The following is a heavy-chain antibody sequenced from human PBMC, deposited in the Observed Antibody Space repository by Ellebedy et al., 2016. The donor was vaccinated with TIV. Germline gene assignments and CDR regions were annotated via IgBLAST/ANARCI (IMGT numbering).Heavy chain of an antibody. CDR2: INQDGSAK. CDR3: ARDLAVTNYIDY. D-gene: IGHD2-21*02. J-gene: IGHJ4*02. CDR1: GFTFSRNW. V-gene: IGHV3-7*01. Sequence: GESLKISCAASGFTFSRNWMSWVRQAPGKGLEWVANINQDGSAKYYVDSVKGRFTISRDNAKNSLYLQMNSLRAEDTAVYYCARDLAVTNYIDYWGQGTLVTVSS.